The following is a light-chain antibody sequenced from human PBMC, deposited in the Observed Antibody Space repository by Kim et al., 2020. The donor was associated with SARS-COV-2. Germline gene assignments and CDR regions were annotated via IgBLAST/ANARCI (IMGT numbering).Light chain of an antibody. V-gene: IGLV3-1*01. CDR3: QAWDSSRV. CDR1: KLGYKY. CDR2: QDS. J-gene: IGLJ3*02. Sequence: VSVSHGQTAIITCAGDKLGYKYACWCQQKPGQSPVLVIYQDSKRPSGIPGRFSGSNSGNTATLTIGGTQAMDEADYYCQAWDSSRVFGGGTQLTVL.